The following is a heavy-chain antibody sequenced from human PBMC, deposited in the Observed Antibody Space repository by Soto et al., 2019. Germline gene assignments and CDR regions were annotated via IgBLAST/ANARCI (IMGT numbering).Heavy chain of an antibody. V-gene: IGHV1-18*04. CDR3: ARARHGRENDY. J-gene: IGHJ4*02. D-gene: IGHD1-26*01. CDR2: ISAYNGNT. Sequence: QVQLVQSGAEVKKPGASVKVSCKASGYTFTSYGISWVRQAPGQGLEWMGWISAYNGNTNYAQKFQGRVTITADKSTSTAYMELSSLRSEDTAVYYCARARHGRENDYWGQGTLVTVSS. CDR1: GYTFTSYG.